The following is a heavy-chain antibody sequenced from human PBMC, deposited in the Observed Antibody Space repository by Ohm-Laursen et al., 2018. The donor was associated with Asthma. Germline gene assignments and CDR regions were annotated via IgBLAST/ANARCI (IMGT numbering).Heavy chain of an antibody. CDR1: GFTFSNAW. CDR3: TTGRTIFGVVIIEEYFQH. Sequence: SLRLSCAASGFTFSNAWMSWVRQAPGKGLEWVGRIKSKTDGGTTDYAAPVKGRFTISRDDSKNTLYLQMNSLKTEDTAVYYCTTGRTIFGVVIIEEYFQHWGQGTLVTVSS. D-gene: IGHD3-3*01. CDR2: IKSKTDGGTT. J-gene: IGHJ1*01. V-gene: IGHV3-15*01.